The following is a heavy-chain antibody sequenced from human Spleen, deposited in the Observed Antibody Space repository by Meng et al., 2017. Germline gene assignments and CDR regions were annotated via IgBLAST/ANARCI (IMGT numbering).Heavy chain of an antibody. CDR3: AKKMVGNWVPNDC. CDR1: GFTFSIFG. Sequence: QVQLVESGGGVVQPGRSLRLSCAATGFTFSIFGMHWVRQAPGKGLEWVAYISYDGSNKQYADSVKGRFTISRDNSENTLYLQMSSLRSEDTAVYYCAKKMVGNWVPNDCWGQGTLVTVSS. J-gene: IGHJ4*02. CDR2: ISYDGSNK. V-gene: IGHV3-30*18. D-gene: IGHD5-24*01.